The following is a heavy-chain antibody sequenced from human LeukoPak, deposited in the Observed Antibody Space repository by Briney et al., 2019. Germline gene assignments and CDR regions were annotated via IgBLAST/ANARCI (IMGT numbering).Heavy chain of an antibody. V-gene: IGHV3-21*01. J-gene: IGHJ4*02. CDR1: GFTFSSYS. Sequence: GGSLRLSCAASGFTFSSYSMNWVRQAPGKRLEWVSSISSSSSYIYYADSVKGRFTISRDNAKNSLYLQMNSLRAEDTAVYYCARYRELRVLDFDHWGQGTLVTVSS. CDR2: ISSSSSYI. CDR3: ARYRELRVLDFDH. D-gene: IGHD1-26*01.